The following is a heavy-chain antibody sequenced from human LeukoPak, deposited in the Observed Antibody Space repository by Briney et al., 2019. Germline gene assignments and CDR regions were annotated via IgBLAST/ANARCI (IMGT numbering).Heavy chain of an antibody. J-gene: IGHJ4*02. Sequence: GGSLRLSGAASGIASRSYRMSWVRQAPGKGLEWVSFISSTSTIIHYADSVKGRFTISRDSAKNSLYLQMNSLRAEDTAVYYCARSDSTGTNLDYWGQGTLVTVSS. V-gene: IGHV3-48*04. CDR2: ISSTSTII. CDR1: GIASRSYR. D-gene: IGHD1-1*01. CDR3: ARSDSTGTNLDY.